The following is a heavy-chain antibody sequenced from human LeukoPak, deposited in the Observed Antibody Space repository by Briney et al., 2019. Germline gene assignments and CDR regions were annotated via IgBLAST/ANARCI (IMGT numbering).Heavy chain of an antibody. CDR3: ARVWSYYYDSSGYPGHAFDI. J-gene: IGHJ3*02. V-gene: IGHV4-59*01. CDR1: SGSISSYY. CDR2: IYYSGST. D-gene: IGHD3-22*01. Sequence: PSETLSLTCTVSSGSISSYYWSWIRQPPGKGLEWIGYIYYSGSTNYNPSLKSRVTISVDTSKNQFSLKLSSVTAADTAVYYCARVWSYYYDSSGYPGHAFDIWGQGTMVTVSS.